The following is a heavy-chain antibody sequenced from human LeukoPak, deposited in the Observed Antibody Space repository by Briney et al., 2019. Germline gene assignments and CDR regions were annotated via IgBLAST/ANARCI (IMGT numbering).Heavy chain of an antibody. CDR2: ITPILGIA. D-gene: IGHD1-1*01. V-gene: IGHV1-69*02. CDR1: GGTFSSYT. CDR3: ARGVALERGAFDI. Sequence: ASVKVSCKASGGTFSSYTISWVRQAPGQGLEWMGRITPILGIANYAQKFQGRVTITADKSTSTAYMELSSLRSEDTAVYYCARGVALERGAFDIWGQGTMVTVSS. J-gene: IGHJ3*02.